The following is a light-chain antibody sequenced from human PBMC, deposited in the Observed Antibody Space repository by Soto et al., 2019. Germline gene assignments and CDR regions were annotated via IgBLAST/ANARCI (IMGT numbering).Light chain of an antibody. Sequence: EIVLTQSPATLSLSPGERATLSCRASQSISNYLAWYQQKPGQAPRLLIYAASIRATGIPARFSGSGSGTDFTLTISSLEPEDFAVYYCQQYGSSPPYTFGQGTKLEIK. CDR3: QQYGSSPPYT. CDR2: AAS. J-gene: IGKJ2*01. CDR1: QSISNY. V-gene: IGKV3-11*01.